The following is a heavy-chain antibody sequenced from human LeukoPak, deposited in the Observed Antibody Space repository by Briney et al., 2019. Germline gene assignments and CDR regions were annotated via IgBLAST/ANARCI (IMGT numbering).Heavy chain of an antibody. CDR1: GGSISSGGYY. CDR3: ARDRTEDFWSGHHYGMDV. J-gene: IGHJ6*02. V-gene: IGHV4-31*03. D-gene: IGHD3-3*01. Sequence: ASETLSLTCTVSGGSISSGGYYWSWIRQHPGKGLEWIGYIYYSGSTYYNPSLKSRVTISVDTSRNQFSLKLSSVTAADTAVYYCARDRTEDFWSGHHYGMDVWGQGTTVTVSS. CDR2: IYYSGST.